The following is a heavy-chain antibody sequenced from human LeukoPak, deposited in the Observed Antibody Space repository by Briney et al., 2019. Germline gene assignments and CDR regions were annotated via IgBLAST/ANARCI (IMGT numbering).Heavy chain of an antibody. V-gene: IGHV3-23*01. CDR2: ISGSGGST. J-gene: IGHJ4*02. CDR3: AKDMRSGRPAYYFDY. Sequence: GGSLRLSCAASGFTFSSYAMSWVRQAPGKGLEWISAISGSGGSTYYADSVKGRFTISRDNSKNTLYLQMNSLRAEDTAVYYCAKDMRSGRPAYYFDYWGQGTLVTVSS. CDR1: GFTFSSYA. D-gene: IGHD6-19*01.